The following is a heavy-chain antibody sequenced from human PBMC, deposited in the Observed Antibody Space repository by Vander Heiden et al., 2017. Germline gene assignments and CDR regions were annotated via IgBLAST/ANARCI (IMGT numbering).Heavy chain of an antibody. D-gene: IGHD6-13*01. Sequence: QVQLMDSRGGVVQPGRSLRLSCAASGFPFSTYALHWVRQTPGKGLEGVAVIWYDGSNSYYADSVQGRFTISRDNSKNMLFLQMNSLRVDDTAVYYCAREGLAAKRIARGWIDSWGQGTPVTVSS. J-gene: IGHJ5*01. V-gene: IGHV3-33*01. CDR1: GFPFSTYA. CDR3: AREGLAAKRIARGWIDS. CDR2: IWYDGSNS.